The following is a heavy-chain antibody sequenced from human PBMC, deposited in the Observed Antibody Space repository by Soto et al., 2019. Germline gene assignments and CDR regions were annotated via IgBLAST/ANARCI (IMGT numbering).Heavy chain of an antibody. D-gene: IGHD2-2*02. Sequence: PSETLSLTCTVSCGSISSYYWSWIRQPPGKGLEWIGYIYYSGSTNYNPSLKSRVTISVDTSKNQFSLKPSSVTAADTAVYYCARGFCSSTSCYTGDNWFDPWGQGTLVTSPQ. CDR2: IYYSGST. CDR3: ARGFCSSTSCYTGDNWFDP. CDR1: CGSISSYY. V-gene: IGHV4-59*01. J-gene: IGHJ5*02.